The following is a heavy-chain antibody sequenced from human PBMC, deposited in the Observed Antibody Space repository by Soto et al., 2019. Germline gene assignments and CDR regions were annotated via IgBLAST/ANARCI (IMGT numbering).Heavy chain of an antibody. Sequence: GASVKVSCKASGYTFTSYDINWVRQATGQGLEWMGWMNPNSGNTGYAQKFQGRVTMTRNTSISTAYMELSSLRSEDTAMYYCARGRTIRFLEWFFPIRPYYFDYWGQGTLVTVSS. CDR3: ARGRTIRFLEWFFPIRPYYFDY. CDR1: GYTFTSYD. J-gene: IGHJ4*02. CDR2: MNPNSGNT. V-gene: IGHV1-8*01. D-gene: IGHD3-3*01.